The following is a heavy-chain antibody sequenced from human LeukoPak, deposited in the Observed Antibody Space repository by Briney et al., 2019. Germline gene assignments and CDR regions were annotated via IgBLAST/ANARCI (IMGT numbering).Heavy chain of an antibody. V-gene: IGHV3-21*01. CDR2: ITSGSSYI. Sequence: GSLRLSCAASGFTFSSYNMNWVRQAPGKGLEWVSSITSGSSYIYYADSVKGRFTISRDNAKNSLYLQMNSLRAEDTAVYYCAREAIAVAGTFRPFDYWGQGTLVTVSS. CDR1: GFTFSSYN. D-gene: IGHD6-19*01. J-gene: IGHJ4*02. CDR3: AREAIAVAGTFRPFDY.